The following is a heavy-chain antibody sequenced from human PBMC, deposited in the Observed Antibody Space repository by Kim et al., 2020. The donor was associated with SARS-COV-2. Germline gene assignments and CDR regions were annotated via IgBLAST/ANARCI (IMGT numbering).Heavy chain of an antibody. CDR2: INHSGST. Sequence: SETLSLTCAVHGGSFSGYYWSWIRQPPGKGLEWIGEINHSGSTNYNPSLKSRVTISVDTSKNQFSLKLSSVTAADTAVYYCARGTGYSSGVRAFDIWGQGTMVTVSS. CDR3: ARGTGYSSGVRAFDI. CDR1: GGSFSGYY. V-gene: IGHV4-34*01. J-gene: IGHJ3*02. D-gene: IGHD6-19*01.